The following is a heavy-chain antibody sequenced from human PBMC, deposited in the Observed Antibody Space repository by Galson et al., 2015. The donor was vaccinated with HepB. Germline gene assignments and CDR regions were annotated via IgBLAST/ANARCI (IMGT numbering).Heavy chain of an antibody. CDR2: INHSGST. J-gene: IGHJ5*02. Sequence: ETLSLTCAVYGGSFSGYYWSWIRQPPGKGLEWIGEINHSGSTNYNPSLKSRVTISVDTSKNQFSLKLSSVTAADTAVYYCARKGQLGFGGRNWFDPWGQGTLVTVSS. CDR3: ARKGQLGFGGRNWFDP. CDR1: GGSFSGYY. D-gene: IGHD6-6*01. V-gene: IGHV4-34*01.